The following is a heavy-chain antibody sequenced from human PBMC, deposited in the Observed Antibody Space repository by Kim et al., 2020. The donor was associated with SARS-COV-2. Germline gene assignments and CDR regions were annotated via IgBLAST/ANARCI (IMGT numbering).Heavy chain of an antibody. CDR3: ARAPGSYGYYYYGMDV. J-gene: IGHJ6*02. CDR2: ISAYNGKT. Sequence: ASVKVSCKASGYTFTSYGISWVRQAPGQGLEWMGWISAYNGKTKYAQKLQGRVTMTTDTSTSTAYMEMRNLRSDDTAVYYCARAPGSYGYYYYGMDVWGQGTTVTVSS. V-gene: IGHV1-18*01. CDR1: GYTFTSYG. D-gene: IGHD5-18*01.